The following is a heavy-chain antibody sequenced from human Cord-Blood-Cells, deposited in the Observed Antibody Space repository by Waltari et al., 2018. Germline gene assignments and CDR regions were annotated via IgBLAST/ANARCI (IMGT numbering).Heavy chain of an antibody. D-gene: IGHD1-1*01. CDR2: INPNSGGT. J-gene: IGHJ4*02. CDR1: GYTFTGYY. V-gene: IGHV1-2*04. Sequence: QVQLVQSGAEVKKPGASVKVSCKASGYTFTGYYMHWVRQAPGQGLEWRGWINPNSGGTNNAQKFQGWVTMTRDTSISTAYMELSRLRSDDTAVDYCAREIGGLGTTEYYFDYWGQGTLVTVSS. CDR3: AREIGGLGTTEYYFDY.